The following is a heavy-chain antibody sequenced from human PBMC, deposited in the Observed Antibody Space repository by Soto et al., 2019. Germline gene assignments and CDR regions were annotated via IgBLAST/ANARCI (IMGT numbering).Heavy chain of an antibody. CDR3: TRLWCSSTSCYSGMDV. D-gene: IGHD2-2*01. J-gene: IGHJ6*02. V-gene: IGHV3-49*03. Sequence: PGGSLRLSCTASGFTFGYYAMIWFRQAPGKGLEWVGFIRSKAYGGTTEYAASVKGRFTISRDDSKSIAYLQMNSLKTEDTAVYYCTRLWCSSTSCYSGMDVWGQGTTVTVSS. CDR1: GFTFGYYA. CDR2: IRSKAYGGTT.